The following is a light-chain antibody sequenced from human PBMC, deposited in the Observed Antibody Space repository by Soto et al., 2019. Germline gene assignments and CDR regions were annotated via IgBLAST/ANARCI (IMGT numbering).Light chain of an antibody. CDR3: MQALQSLT. CDR1: QSLLYNNTYNY. CDR2: FGS. V-gene: IGKV2-28*01. J-gene: IGKJ5*01. Sequence: EIVMPQSPLTLPVTPGEPSSISCRSSQSLLYNNTYNYLDWYVQKPGQSPQXLIYFGSNRAPGVPDRFSGSGSGTDFTLKINRVEAEDVGTYYCMQALQSLTCGQGTRLEIK.